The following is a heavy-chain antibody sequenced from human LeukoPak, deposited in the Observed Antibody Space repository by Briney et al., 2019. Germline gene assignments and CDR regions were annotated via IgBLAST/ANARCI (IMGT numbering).Heavy chain of an antibody. CDR3: ARTPYSGSLTPFDY. V-gene: IGHV2-70*11. D-gene: IGHD1-26*01. Sequence: SGPALVKPTQTLTLTCTFSGLSLSTSGMCVSWIRQPPGKALEWLARIDWDDDKYYSTSLKTRLTISKDTSKNQVVLTMTNMDPVDTATYYCARTPYSGSLTPFDYWGQGTLVTVSS. CDR1: GLSLSTSGMC. CDR2: IDWDDDK. J-gene: IGHJ4*02.